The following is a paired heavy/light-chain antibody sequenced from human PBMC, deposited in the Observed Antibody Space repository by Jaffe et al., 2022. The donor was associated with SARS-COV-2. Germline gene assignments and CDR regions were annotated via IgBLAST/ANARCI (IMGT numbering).Heavy chain of an antibody. Sequence: QITLKESGPTLVKPTQTLTLTCTFSGFSLSTRAVGVGWFRQPPGKALEWLAVIYWDDAKTYSPSLKSRLTITKDTSKSQVVLTMTNMDPVDTATYYCAHKAAAPGILDSWGQGTLVAVSS. J-gene: IGHJ4*02. D-gene: IGHD6-13*01. CDR3: AHKAAAPGILDS. CDR2: IYWDDAK. CDR1: GFSLSTRAVG. V-gene: IGHV2-5*02.
Light chain of an antibody. J-gene: IGKJ1*01. CDR2: KAS. V-gene: IGKV1-5*03. Sequence: DIQMTQSPSTLSASVGDRVTITCRASQSISNWLAWYQQKPGKAPKLLIYKASSLESGVPSRFSGSGAGTEFTLTISSPQPDDFATYYCQQYDSYPWTFGQGTKVEI. CDR3: QQYDSYPWT. CDR1: QSISNW.